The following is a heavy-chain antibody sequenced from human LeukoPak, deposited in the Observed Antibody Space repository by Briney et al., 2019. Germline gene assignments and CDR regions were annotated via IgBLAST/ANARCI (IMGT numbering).Heavy chain of an antibody. CDR1: GYTFTSYD. CDR2: MNPNSGNT. J-gene: IGHJ5*02. V-gene: IGHV1-8*01. CDR3: ARDNYAGANWFDP. D-gene: IGHD1-1*01. Sequence: ASVKVSCKASGYTFTSYDINWVRQAPGQGLEWMGWMNPNSGNTGYAQKFQGRVTMTRNTSISTAYMELSSLRSEDTAVYYCARDNYAGANWFDPWGQGTLVTVSS.